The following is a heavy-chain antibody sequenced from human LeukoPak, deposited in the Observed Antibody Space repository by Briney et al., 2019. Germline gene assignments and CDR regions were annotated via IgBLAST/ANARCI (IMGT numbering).Heavy chain of an antibody. Sequence: GGSLRLSCAASGFTFSNAWMSWVRQAPGKGLEWVGRIKSKTDGGTTDYAAPVKGRFTISRDASKNTLYLQMNSLKTEDTAVYYCTTGGSDRAVDFDYWGQGTLVTVSS. D-gene: IGHD3-16*01. CDR1: GFTFSNAW. V-gene: IGHV3-15*01. J-gene: IGHJ4*02. CDR2: IKSKTDGGTT. CDR3: TTGGSDRAVDFDY.